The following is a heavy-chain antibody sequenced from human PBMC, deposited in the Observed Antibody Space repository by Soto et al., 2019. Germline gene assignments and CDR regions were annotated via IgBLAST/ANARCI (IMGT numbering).Heavy chain of an antibody. Sequence: GSLRLSCAASGFTFSTYDMHWVRQAPGKGLEWVAAISHDGSRKYYADSVNGRFTISRDNSENTLNVQMNSLRDEDTAVYYCAKVKSPYSSAWDFDYWGQGTLVTVSS. J-gene: IGHJ4*02. D-gene: IGHD6-19*01. V-gene: IGHV3-30*18. CDR3: AKVKSPYSSAWDFDY. CDR1: GFTFSTYD. CDR2: ISHDGSRK.